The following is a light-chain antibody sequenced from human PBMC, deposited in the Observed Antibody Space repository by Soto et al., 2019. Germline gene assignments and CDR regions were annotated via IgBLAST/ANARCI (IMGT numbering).Light chain of an antibody. CDR1: SGSVSTSYF. V-gene: IGLV8-61*01. J-gene: IGLJ3*02. Sequence: QTVVTQEPSFSVSPGGTVTLTCGLSSGSVSTSYFPSWYQQTPGQAPRTLIYSTNTRSSGVPDRFSGSILGNKAALTITGAQADDESDYYCVLYMGSGIWGFGGGTKLTVL. CDR3: VLYMGSGIWG. CDR2: STN.